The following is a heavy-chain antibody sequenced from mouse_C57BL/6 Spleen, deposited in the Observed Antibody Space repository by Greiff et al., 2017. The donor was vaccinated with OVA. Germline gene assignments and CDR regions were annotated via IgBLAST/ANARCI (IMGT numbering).Heavy chain of an antibody. D-gene: IGHD1-1*01. CDR2: IYPGDGDT. V-gene: IGHV1-82*01. CDR3: ARWGYYGSSYLHAMDY. Sequence: VKLMESGPELVKPGASVKISCKASGYAFSSSWMNWVKQRPGKGLEWIGRIYPGDGDTNYNGKFKGKATLTADKSSSTAYMQLSSLTSEDSAVYFCARWGYYGSSYLHAMDYWGQGTSVTVSS. J-gene: IGHJ4*01. CDR1: GYAFSSSW.